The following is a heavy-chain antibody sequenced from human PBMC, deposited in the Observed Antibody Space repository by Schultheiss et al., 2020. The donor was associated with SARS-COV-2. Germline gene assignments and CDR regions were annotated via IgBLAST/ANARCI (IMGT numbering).Heavy chain of an antibody. V-gene: IGHV3-30*04. CDR3: AGEVGGSSWYYFDY. J-gene: IGHJ4*02. CDR1: GFTFSSYA. D-gene: IGHD6-13*01. CDR2: ISYDGSNK. Sequence: GGSLRLSCAASGFTFSSYAMHWVRQAPGKGLEWVAVISYDGSNKYYADSVKGRFTISRDNSKNTLFLHMNSLRAEDTALYYCAGEVGGSSWYYFDYWGQGTLVTVSS.